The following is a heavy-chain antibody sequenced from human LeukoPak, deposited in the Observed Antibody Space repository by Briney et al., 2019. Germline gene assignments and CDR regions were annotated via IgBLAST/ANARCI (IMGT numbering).Heavy chain of an antibody. CDR1: GYTFTNYY. D-gene: IGHD4-11*01. CDR3: ANPPTVTSFDY. J-gene: IGHJ4*02. Sequence: ASVKVSCKASGYTFTNYYMHWVRQAPGQGLEWMGIINPSSGSTSYAQRFQGRVTMTRDMSTSTVYMNLSSLRSEDTAVYYCANPPTVTSFDYWGQGTLVTVSS. V-gene: IGHV1-46*01. CDR2: INPSSGST.